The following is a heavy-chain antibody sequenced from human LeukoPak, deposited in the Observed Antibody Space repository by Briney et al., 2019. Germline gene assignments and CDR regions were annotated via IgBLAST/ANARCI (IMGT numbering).Heavy chain of an antibody. V-gene: IGHV3-23*01. D-gene: IGHD6-13*01. CDR3: ARDMSHSSSWPEYYFDY. CDR2: ISHDSIGT. J-gene: IGHJ4*02. CDR1: GFAFSGFG. Sequence: GGSLRLSCAASGFAFSGFGMSWVRQAPGKGLEWVATISHDSIGTHYIDSVKGRFRISRDNNEGTLDLQMNSLRAEDTAVYYCARDMSHSSSWPEYYFDYWGQGTLVTVSS.